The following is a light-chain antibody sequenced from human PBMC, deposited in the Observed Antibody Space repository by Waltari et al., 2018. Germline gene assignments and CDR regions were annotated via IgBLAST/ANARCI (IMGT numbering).Light chain of an antibody. CDR1: QSVFYSSNNRNY. J-gene: IGKJ1*01. V-gene: IGKV4-1*01. Sequence: DIVMTQSPDSLAVSLGERATINCKSSQSVFYSSNNRNYLGWYQHKAGQPPKLLIYWASTRESGVPDRFSGSGSGTDFTLTISNLQAEDVAVYYCKQYYATPRTFGQGTKVAIK. CDR3: KQYYATPRT. CDR2: WAS.